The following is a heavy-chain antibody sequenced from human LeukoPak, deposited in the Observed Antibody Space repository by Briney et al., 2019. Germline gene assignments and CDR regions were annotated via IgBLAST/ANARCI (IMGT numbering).Heavy chain of an antibody. J-gene: IGHJ4*02. D-gene: IGHD1-14*01. CDR1: GFTFTKYW. CDR2: IKQDGSDK. V-gene: IGHV3-7*01. CDR3: AREVWGPEY. Sequence: GSLRLSCAASGFTFTKYWMTWVRQAPGKGLEWVGNIKQDGSDKNYMDSVKGRFTISRDNTKNSVYLQMSSLRAEDTAVYYCAREVWGPEYWGQGTLVTVSA.